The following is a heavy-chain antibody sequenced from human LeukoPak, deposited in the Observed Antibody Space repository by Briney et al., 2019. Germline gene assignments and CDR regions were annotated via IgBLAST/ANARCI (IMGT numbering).Heavy chain of an antibody. CDR2: ISYDGSNK. Sequence: GGSLRLSCAASGFTFSSYGMHWVRQAPGKGLEWVAVISYDGSNKYYADSVKGRFTISRDNSKNTLYLQMNSLRAEDTAVYYCARRPKVGATYYFDYWGQGTLVTVSS. D-gene: IGHD1-26*01. CDR1: GFTFSSYG. V-gene: IGHV3-30*19. J-gene: IGHJ4*02. CDR3: ARRPKVGATYYFDY.